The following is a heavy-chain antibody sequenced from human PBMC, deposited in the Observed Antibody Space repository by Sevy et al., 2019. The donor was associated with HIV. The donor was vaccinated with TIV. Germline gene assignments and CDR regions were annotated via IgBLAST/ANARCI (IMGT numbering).Heavy chain of an antibody. Sequence: ASVKVSCKASGYTFTGYYMHWVRQAPGQGLEWMGWINPKNGDTNYAQKFQGRVTMTRDTSISTAYMELTRLRSDDTALYYCAKEGTAYGSGSYYRVFDYWGQGTLVTVSS. J-gene: IGHJ4*02. D-gene: IGHD3-10*01. CDR1: GYTFTGYY. CDR2: INPKNGDT. CDR3: AKEGTAYGSGSYYRVFDY. V-gene: IGHV1-2*02.